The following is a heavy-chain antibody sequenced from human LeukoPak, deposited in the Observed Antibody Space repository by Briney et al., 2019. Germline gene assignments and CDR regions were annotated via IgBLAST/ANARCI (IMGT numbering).Heavy chain of an antibody. Sequence: SETLSLTCTVSGGSITDYHWIWIRQPAGKGLEWIGRLYTSGSTNYNPSFKSRVTISLDTSKNQFSLKLSSVTAADTAMYYCASVSRGNSVGGDYWGQGTLVTVSS. D-gene: IGHD4-23*01. J-gene: IGHJ4*02. CDR3: ASVSRGNSVGGDY. CDR2: LYTSGST. V-gene: IGHV4-4*07. CDR1: GGSITDYH.